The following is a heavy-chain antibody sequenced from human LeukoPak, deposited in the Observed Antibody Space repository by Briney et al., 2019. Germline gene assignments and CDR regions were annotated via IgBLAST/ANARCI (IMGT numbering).Heavy chain of an antibody. V-gene: IGHV1-18*03. CDR3: ARDRVYDYSNPRGFDY. CDR1: GYPFTSFG. Sequence: ASVSVSCKASGYPFTSFGISWVRQAPGQGLEWMGWISGYNGKTKYADNLQGRVTMTTDPSTSTAYMELGSIRSDDMAVYYCARDRVYDYSNPRGFDYWGQGALVTVSS. D-gene: IGHD4-11*01. J-gene: IGHJ4*02. CDR2: ISGYNGKT.